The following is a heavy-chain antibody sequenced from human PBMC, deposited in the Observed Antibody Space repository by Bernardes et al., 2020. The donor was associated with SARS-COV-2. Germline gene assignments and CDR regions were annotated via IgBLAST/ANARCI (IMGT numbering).Heavy chain of an antibody. CDR3: AGLLWFGELRVY. J-gene: IGHJ4*02. CDR2: IYSGGST. V-gene: IGHV3-66*04. D-gene: IGHD3-10*01. Sequence: GWSLRLSCAASGFTFSSYYLSWVRQAPGKGLEWVSAIYSGGSTYYADSEKGRFTISRDNSKNTPYLQMNSLIAEDTAVYYCAGLLWFGELRVYWRQGTLVTVS. CDR1: GFTFSSYY.